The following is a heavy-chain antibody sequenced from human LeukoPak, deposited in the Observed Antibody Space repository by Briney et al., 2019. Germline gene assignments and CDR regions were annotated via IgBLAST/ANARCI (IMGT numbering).Heavy chain of an antibody. J-gene: IGHJ4*02. Sequence: GGSLRPSCAASGFTFSSYSMNWVRQAPGKGLEWVSSISSGSSSYIYYADSVKGRFTISRDNAKNSLYLQMNSLRAEDTAVYYCARDGASTTMIVVVISYFDYWGQGTLVTVSS. D-gene: IGHD3-22*01. CDR1: GFTFSSYS. V-gene: IGHV3-21*01. CDR2: ISSGSSSYI. CDR3: ARDGASTTMIVVVISYFDY.